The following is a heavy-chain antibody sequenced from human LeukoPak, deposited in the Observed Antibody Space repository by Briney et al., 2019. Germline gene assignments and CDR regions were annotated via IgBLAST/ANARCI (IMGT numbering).Heavy chain of an antibody. CDR1: GYTFTSYG. V-gene: IGHV1-18*01. CDR2: ISAYNGNT. CDR3: ASGRGAGSGGYYGY. D-gene: IGHD3-22*01. J-gene: IGHJ4*02. Sequence: ASVKVSCKASGYTFTSYGISWVRQAPGQGLDGMGWISAYNGNTNYAQKLQGRVTMTTDTSTSTAYMELRSLRSDGTAVYYCASGRGAGSGGYYGYWGQGTLVTVSS.